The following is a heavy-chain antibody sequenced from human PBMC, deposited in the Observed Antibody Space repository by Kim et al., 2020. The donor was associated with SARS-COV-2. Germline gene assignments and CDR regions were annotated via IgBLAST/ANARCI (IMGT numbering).Heavy chain of an antibody. Sequence: GGSLRLSCAASGFTFSSYWMSWVRQAPGKGLEWVANIKQDGSEKYYVDSVKGRFTISRDNAKNSLYLQMNSLRAEDTAVYYCARENPATAPGLDYWGQGTLVTVSS. V-gene: IGHV3-7*01. J-gene: IGHJ4*02. D-gene: IGHD2-21*02. CDR3: ARENPATAPGLDY. CDR1: GFTFSSYW. CDR2: IKQDGSEK.